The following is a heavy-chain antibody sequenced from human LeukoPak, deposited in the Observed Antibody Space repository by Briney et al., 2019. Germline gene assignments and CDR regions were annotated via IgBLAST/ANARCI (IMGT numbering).Heavy chain of an antibody. D-gene: IGHD1-26*01. CDR1: GFTFSSYS. CDR3: ARFGYSGSYGDEY. Sequence: GGSLRLSCAASGFTFSSYSMNWVRQAPGKGLEWVSSISSSSSYIYYADSVKGRFTISRDNAKNSLYLQMNSLRAEDTAVYHCARFGYSGSYGDEYWGQGTLVTVSS. J-gene: IGHJ4*02. CDR2: ISSSSSYI. V-gene: IGHV3-21*01.